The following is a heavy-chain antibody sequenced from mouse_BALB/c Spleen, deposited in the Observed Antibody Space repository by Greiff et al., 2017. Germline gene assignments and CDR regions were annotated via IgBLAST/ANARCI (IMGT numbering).Heavy chain of an antibody. CDR2: IWSDGST. J-gene: IGHJ4*01. CDR1: GFSLTSYG. V-gene: IGHV2-6-2*01. D-gene: IGHD2-1*01. CDR3: ARQWGNYPYYYAMDY. Sequence: VKLVESGPDLVAPSQSLSITCTVSGFSLTSYGVHWVRQPPGKGLEWLVVIWSDGSTTYNSALKSRLSISKDNSKSQVFLKMNSLQTDDTAMYYCARQWGNYPYYYAMDYWGQGTSVTVSS.